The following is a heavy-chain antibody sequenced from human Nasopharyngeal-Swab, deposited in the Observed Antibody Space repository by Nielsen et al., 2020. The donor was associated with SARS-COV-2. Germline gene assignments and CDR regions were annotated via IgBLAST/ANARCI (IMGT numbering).Heavy chain of an antibody. CDR3: AREYYYDSSGYRHYYYGMDV. D-gene: IGHD3-22*01. CDR2: IAPYTGNT. V-gene: IGHV1-18*01. J-gene: IGHJ6*02. Sequence: ASVKVSCKASGYIFTNYGISWMRQAPGQGLEWMGWIAPYTGNTNYAQNLQGRVTMTTDTSTSTAYMELRSLGSDDTAVYYCAREYYYDSSGYRHYYYGMDVWGQGTTVTVSS. CDR1: GYIFTNYG.